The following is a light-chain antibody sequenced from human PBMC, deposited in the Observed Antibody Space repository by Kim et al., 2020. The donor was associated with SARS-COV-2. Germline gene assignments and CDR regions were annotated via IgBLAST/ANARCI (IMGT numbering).Light chain of an antibody. CDR2: GAS. CDR3: LQHNTYPIT. J-gene: IGKJ5*01. V-gene: IGKV1-17*01. Sequence: ASVGARVTITRRASQDIRYDLGWYQQNPGRAPKRLIYGASSLQSGVPSRFSGSGSGTEFTLTISSLQPEDFATYFCLQHNTYPITFGQGTRLEIK. CDR1: QDIRYD.